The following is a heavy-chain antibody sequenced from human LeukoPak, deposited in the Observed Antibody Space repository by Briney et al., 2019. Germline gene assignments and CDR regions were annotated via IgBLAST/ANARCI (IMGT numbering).Heavy chain of an antibody. D-gene: IGHD2-8*01. J-gene: IGHJ6*03. CDR1: GGSISSSSYY. V-gene: IGHV4-39*01. Sequence: SETLSLTCTVSGGSISSSSYYWGWIRQPPGKGLEWIGGIYYSGSTYYNPSLKSRVTISVDTSKNQFSLKLSSVTAADTAVYYCARLRKWPTEVSNYYYYYMDVWGKGTTVTVSS. CDR2: IYYSGST. CDR3: ARLRKWPTEVSNYYYYYMDV.